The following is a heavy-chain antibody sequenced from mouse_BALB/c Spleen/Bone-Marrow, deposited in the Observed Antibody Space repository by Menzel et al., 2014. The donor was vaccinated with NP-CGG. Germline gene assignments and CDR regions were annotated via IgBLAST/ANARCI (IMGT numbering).Heavy chain of an antibody. CDR3: VRAPPITSVVTRDY. Sequence: EVQLQQSGPELVKPGASVKISCKASGYPFTDYNMHWVKQSHGKSLEWIGYIYPHTSDTGYYQKFRNKATLTVDISSSTAYMVLRSLTSEDSAVYYCVRAPPITSVVTRDYWGQSTTLTVSS. J-gene: IGHJ2*01. V-gene: IGHV1S29*02. CDR1: GYPFTDYN. D-gene: IGHD1-1*01. CDR2: IYPHTSDT.